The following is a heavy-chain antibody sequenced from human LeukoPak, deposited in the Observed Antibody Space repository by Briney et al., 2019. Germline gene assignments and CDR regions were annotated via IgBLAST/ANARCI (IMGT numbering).Heavy chain of an antibody. J-gene: IGHJ1*01. CDR1: GFTFDDYA. Sequence: PGGSLRLSCAASGFTFDDYAMHWVRHAPGKGLEWVSGISWNSGSIGYADSVKGRFTISRDNAKNSLYLQMNSLRAEDTALYYCAKAASYYYDSSGYSAVYFQHWGQGTLVTVSS. CDR2: ISWNSGSI. CDR3: AKAASYYYDSSGYSAVYFQH. D-gene: IGHD3-22*01. V-gene: IGHV3-9*01.